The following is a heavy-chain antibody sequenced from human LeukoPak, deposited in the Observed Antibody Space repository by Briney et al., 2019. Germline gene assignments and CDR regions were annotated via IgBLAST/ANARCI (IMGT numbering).Heavy chain of an antibody. CDR1: GFTFSSYA. CDR3: AKGLSGSYFSY. V-gene: IGHV3-23*01. D-gene: IGHD1-26*01. Sequence: GGSLRLSCVASGFTFSSYAMSWVRQAPGKGLEWVSALSGSGDSRYYADSVKGRFTVARDNSKNTLYLQMNSLRAEDTAVYYCAKGLSGSYFSYLGQGSLVTVSS. J-gene: IGHJ4*02. CDR2: LSGSGDSR.